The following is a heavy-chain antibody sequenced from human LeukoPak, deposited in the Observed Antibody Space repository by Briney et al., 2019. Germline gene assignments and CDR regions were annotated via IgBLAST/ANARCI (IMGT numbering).Heavy chain of an antibody. V-gene: IGHV4-31*03. D-gene: IGHD3-10*01. CDR2: IYYSGST. CDR3: ARADYYGSGSYPLCYFDY. Sequence: SETLSLTCTVSGGSISSGGYYWSRIRQHPGKGLEWIGYIYYSGSTYYNPSLKSRVTISVDTSKNQFSLKLSSVTAADTAVYYCARADYYGSGSYPLCYFDYWGRGTLVTVSS. CDR1: GGSISSGGYY. J-gene: IGHJ4*02.